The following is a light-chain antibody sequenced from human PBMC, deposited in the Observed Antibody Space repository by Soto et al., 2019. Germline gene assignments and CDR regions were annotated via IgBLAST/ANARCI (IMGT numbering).Light chain of an antibody. CDR1: QSVSSN. V-gene: IGKV3-20*01. Sequence: EIVLTQSPGTLSLSPGERATLSCGASQSVSSNLAWYQQKPGQAPRLLIYGASTRATGIPARFSGSGSGTEFTLTISRLEPEDFAVYYCQQYGSSGTFGQGTKVDI. CDR2: GAS. J-gene: IGKJ1*01. CDR3: QQYGSSGT.